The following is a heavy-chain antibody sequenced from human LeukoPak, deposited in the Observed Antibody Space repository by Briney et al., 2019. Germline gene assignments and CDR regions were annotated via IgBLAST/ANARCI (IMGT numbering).Heavy chain of an antibody. V-gene: IGHV3-30*02. Sequence: GGSLRLSCAASAFTFSSYGMHRVRQAPGKGLEWVAFIRYDGSNKYYADSVKGRFTISRDNSKNTLYLQMNSLRAEDTAVYYCAKDHRAYCGGDCVDFDYWGQGTLVTVSS. CDR2: IRYDGSNK. CDR3: AKDHRAYCGGDCVDFDY. D-gene: IGHD2-21*02. CDR1: AFTFSSYG. J-gene: IGHJ4*02.